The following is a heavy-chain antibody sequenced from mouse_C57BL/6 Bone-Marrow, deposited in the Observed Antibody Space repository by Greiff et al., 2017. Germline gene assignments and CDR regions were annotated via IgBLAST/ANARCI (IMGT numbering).Heavy chain of an antibody. CDR3: ASPIYSSTWFAY. Sequence: EVKLVESGGDLVKPGGSLKLSCAASGFTFSSYGMSWVRQTPDKRLEWVATISSGGSYTYYPDSVKGRFTISRDNAKNTLYLQMSILKSEDTAMYYCASPIYSSTWFAYWGQGTLVTVSA. CDR1: GFTFSSYG. V-gene: IGHV5-6*01. J-gene: IGHJ3*01. D-gene: IGHD1-3*01. CDR2: ISSGGSYT.